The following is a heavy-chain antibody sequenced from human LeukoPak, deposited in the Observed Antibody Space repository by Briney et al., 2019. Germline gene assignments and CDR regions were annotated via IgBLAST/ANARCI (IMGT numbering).Heavy chain of an antibody. CDR2: IWYDGSNK. V-gene: IGHV3-33*01. J-gene: IGHJ5*02. Sequence: PGGSLRLSYAASGFIFSTYGMHWVRQAPGKGLEWVAVIWYDGSNKYYADSLKGRFTISRDNSKNTLYLQMDSLRTEDTAMYYCARLYSSIDGFGPWGQGTLVTVSS. D-gene: IGHD6-13*01. CDR1: GFIFSTYG. CDR3: ARLYSSIDGFGP.